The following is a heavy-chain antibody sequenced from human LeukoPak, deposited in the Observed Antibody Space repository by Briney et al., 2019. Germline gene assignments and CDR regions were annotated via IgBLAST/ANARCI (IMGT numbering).Heavy chain of an antibody. CDR2: INPNTGAT. V-gene: IGHV1-2*02. CDR3: ARGPYYYGSGNTNLIDY. D-gene: IGHD3-10*01. CDR1: GYTFTGYY. J-gene: IGHJ4*02. Sequence: GASVKVSCRASGYTFTGYYMFWVRQAPGQGLEWMGWINPNTGATKYGQNFQGRVTLTRDTSIRTTFMELSSLRSDDTAVYYCARGPYYYGSGNTNLIDYWGQGTLVTVSS.